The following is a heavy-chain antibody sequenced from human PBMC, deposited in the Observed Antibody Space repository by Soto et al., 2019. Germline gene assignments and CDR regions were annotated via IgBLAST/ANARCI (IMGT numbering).Heavy chain of an antibody. D-gene: IGHD6-13*01. CDR1: GFSLSNARMG. V-gene: IGHV2-26*01. CDR2: IFSNDEK. J-gene: IGHJ5*02. CDR3: ARILRAAAGKGWFDP. Sequence: QVTLKESGPVLVKPTETLTLTCTVSGFSLSNARMGVSWIRQPPGRALEWLAHIFSNDEKSYSTSLKSRLTISKDTSKSQVVLTMTNMDPVDTATYYCARILRAAAGKGWFDPWGQGTLVTVSS.